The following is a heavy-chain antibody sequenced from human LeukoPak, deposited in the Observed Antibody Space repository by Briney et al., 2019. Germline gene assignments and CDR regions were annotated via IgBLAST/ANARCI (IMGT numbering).Heavy chain of an antibody. D-gene: IGHD5-18*01. CDR1: GYTFTSYA. CDR2: ISAYNGNT. J-gene: IGHJ4*02. Sequence: ASVKVSCKASGYTFTSYAMHWVRQAPGQRLEWMGWISAYNGNTNYAQKLQGRVTMTTDTSTSTAYMELRSLRSEDTAVYYCARGSFRGYSYGMLDYWGQGTLVTVSS. CDR3: ARGSFRGYSYGMLDY. V-gene: IGHV1-18*01.